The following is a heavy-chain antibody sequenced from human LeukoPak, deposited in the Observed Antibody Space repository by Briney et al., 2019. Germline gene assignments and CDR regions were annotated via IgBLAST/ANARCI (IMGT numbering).Heavy chain of an antibody. J-gene: IGHJ6*03. V-gene: IGHV3-7*01. D-gene: IGHD3-3*01. CDR3: ARLNYDFWSGVWEGYYMDV. CDR2: IKEDGSEK. Sequence: GGSLRLSCAASGFTFRNAWMNWVRQAPGKGLEWVANIKEDGSEKYYMDSVKGRFTISRDNAKNSLYLQVNSVRAEDTAVYYCARLNYDFWSGVWEGYYMDVWGKGTTVTVSS. CDR1: GFTFRNAW.